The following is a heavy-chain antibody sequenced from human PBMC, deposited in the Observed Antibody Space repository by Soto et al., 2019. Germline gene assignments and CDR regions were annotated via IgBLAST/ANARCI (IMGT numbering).Heavy chain of an antibody. J-gene: IGHJ6*02. CDR3: AREDYYDSSGYLPVRYYFGMDV. Sequence: ASVKVSCKASGYTFTNSGISWVRQSPGQGLEWMGWIGAYNGHTKYAQKLQGRVTMTTDTSTSTAYMELRSLKSDDTAVYYCAREDYYDSSGYLPVRYYFGMDVWGQGTTVTVSS. CDR2: IGAYNGHT. D-gene: IGHD3-22*01. CDR1: GYTFTNSG. V-gene: IGHV1-18*01.